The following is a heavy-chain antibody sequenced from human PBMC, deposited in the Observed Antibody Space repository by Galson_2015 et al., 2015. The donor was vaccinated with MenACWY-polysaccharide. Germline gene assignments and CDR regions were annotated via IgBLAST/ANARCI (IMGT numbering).Heavy chain of an antibody. CDR2: ISSSSSYI. CDR1: GFTFSSYS. Sequence: SLRLSCAASGFTFSSYSMNWVRQAPGKGLEWVSSISSSSSYIYYADSVKGRFTISRDNAKNSLYLQMNSLRAEDTAVYYCARVIAARPTHYYYYYYGMDVWGQGTTVTVSS. J-gene: IGHJ6*02. V-gene: IGHV3-21*01. D-gene: IGHD6-6*01. CDR3: ARVIAARPTHYYYYYYGMDV.